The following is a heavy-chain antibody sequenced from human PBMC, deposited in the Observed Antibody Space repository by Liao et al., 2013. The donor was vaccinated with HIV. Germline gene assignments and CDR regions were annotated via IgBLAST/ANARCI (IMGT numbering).Heavy chain of an antibody. CDR2: IYYNGRT. J-gene: IGHJ4*02. CDR1: GGSFSGYY. Sequence: QVQLQQWGAGLLKPSETLSLTCGVYGGSFSGYYWSWIRQPPGKGLEWIGNIYYNGRTYYNPSLKSRVTISVDTSKNQFSLNLTSVTAADTAVYFCARGRAHIIDHWGQGNLVTVST. CDR3: ARGRAHIIDH. V-gene: IGHV4-34*01.